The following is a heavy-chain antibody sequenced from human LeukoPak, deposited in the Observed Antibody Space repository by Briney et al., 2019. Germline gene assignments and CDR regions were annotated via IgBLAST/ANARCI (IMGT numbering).Heavy chain of an antibody. CDR3: ARGSKQLTWTGSSDY. CDR2: IIPIFGTA. D-gene: IGHD6-6*01. J-gene: IGHJ4*02. CDR1: GYTFTSYG. Sequence: GASVKVSCKASGYTFTSYGISWVRQAPGQGLEWMGGIIPIFGTANYAQKFQGRVTITADKSTSTAYMELSSLRSEDTAVYYCARGSKQLTWTGSSDYWGQGTLVTVSS. V-gene: IGHV1-69*06.